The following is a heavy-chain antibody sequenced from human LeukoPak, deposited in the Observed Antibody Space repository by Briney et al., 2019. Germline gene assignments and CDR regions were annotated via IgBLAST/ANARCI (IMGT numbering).Heavy chain of an antibody. CDR1: GGTFSSYA. CDR2: IIPILGIA. J-gene: IGHJ2*01. Sequence: GASVKVSCKASGGTFSSYAISWVRQAPGQGLEWMGRIIPILGIANYAQKFQGRVTITADKSTSTAYMELSSLRSEDTAVYYCARRGTNEYFDLWGRGTLVTVSS. D-gene: IGHD1-1*01. CDR3: ARRGTNEYFDL. V-gene: IGHV1-69*04.